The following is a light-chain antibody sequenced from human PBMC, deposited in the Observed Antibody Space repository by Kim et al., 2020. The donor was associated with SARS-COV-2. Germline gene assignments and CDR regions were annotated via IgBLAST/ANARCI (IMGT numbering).Light chain of an antibody. Sequence: DVVLTQSPLSLPVTLGQPASISCRSSQSLLYDDGNTYLSWFQQGPGQSPRRLIHKVSSRDSGVPDRFSGSGSGTDFTLNISRVEPEDVGVYYCMQTSYWPGTFGGVTKVDIK. J-gene: IGKJ4*01. CDR1: QSLLYDDGNTY. V-gene: IGKV2-30*01. CDR2: KVS. CDR3: MQTSYWPGT.